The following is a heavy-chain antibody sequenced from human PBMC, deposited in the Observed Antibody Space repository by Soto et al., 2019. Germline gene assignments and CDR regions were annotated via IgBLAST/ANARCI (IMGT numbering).Heavy chain of an antibody. CDR2: IKSMPDGVTT. J-gene: IGHJ4*02. CDR1: GFSFTYAW. Sequence: EVQLVESGGGLVEPGGALRLSCAASGFSFTYAWLNWVRQAPGQGLEWVGRIKSMPDGVTTDYAAPVKGRFTISRDDLGNTVYLQMNSLKTEDTAVYYCAADLPDWGAYAFDYWGQGTLVTVAP. D-gene: IGHD3-16*01. CDR3: AADLPDWGAYAFDY. V-gene: IGHV3-15*07.